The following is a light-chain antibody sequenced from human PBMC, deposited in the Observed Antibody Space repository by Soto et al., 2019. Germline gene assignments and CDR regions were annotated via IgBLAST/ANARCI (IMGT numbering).Light chain of an antibody. CDR3: QQSYSTPLT. CDR2: AAS. CDR1: QSISSY. Sequence: EIQMTQSPSSLSETVGDRVTITCRASQSISSYLNWYQQKPGKAPKLLIYAASSLQSGVPSRFSGSGSGTDFTLTISSLQPEDFATYYCQQSYSTPLTFGGGTKVDIK. J-gene: IGKJ4*01. V-gene: IGKV1-39*01.